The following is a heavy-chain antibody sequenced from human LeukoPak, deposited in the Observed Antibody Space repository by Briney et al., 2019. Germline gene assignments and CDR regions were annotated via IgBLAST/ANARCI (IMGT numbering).Heavy chain of an antibody. Sequence: SETLSLTCTVSGGSISSYYWSWIRQPPGKGLEWIGYIYYSGSTNYNPSLKSRVTISVDTSKNQFSLKLSSVTAADAAVYYCARLRAVAGLFDYWGQGTLVTVSS. V-gene: IGHV4-59*08. CDR2: IYYSGST. J-gene: IGHJ4*02. D-gene: IGHD6-19*01. CDR1: GGSISSYY. CDR3: ARLRAVAGLFDY.